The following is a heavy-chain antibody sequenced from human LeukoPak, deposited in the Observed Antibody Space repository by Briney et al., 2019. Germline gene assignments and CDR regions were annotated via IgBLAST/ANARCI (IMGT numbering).Heavy chain of an antibody. D-gene: IGHD2-2*01. Sequence: GGSLRLSCAASGFTFSSYWMHWVRQAPGKGLVWVSRINSDGSSTSYADSVKGRFTISRDNAKNTLYLQMNSLKTEDTAVYYCTTYIDIVVVPAATEDYWGQGTLVTVSS. CDR2: INSDGSST. V-gene: IGHV3-74*01. CDR1: GFTFSSYW. J-gene: IGHJ4*02. CDR3: TTYIDIVVVPAATEDY.